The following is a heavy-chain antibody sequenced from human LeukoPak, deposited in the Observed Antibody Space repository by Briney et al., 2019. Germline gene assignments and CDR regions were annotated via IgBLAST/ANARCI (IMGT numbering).Heavy chain of an antibody. J-gene: IGHJ3*02. V-gene: IGHV3-7*01. D-gene: IGHD5-24*01. CDR3: ASTGGYKNAFDI. CDR2: IKQDGSEQ. Sequence: PGGSLRLSCVASGFSFGSYWMSWVRQAPGKGLEWVANIKQDGSEQYSVDSVKGRFTSSRDNAKNSLYLQMNSLRVDDTAMYYCASTGGYKNAFDIWGQGTMVTVSS. CDR1: GFSFGSYW.